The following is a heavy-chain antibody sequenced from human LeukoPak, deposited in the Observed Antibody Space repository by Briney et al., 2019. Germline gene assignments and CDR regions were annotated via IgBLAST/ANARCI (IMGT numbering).Heavy chain of an antibody. CDR3: TRENRPFCPFAY. V-gene: IGHV4-4*02. Sequence: PGGSLRLSCAASGFTFSSYEMKWVRKAPGKGLEWIGEISHSGTTNYNPSLRSRVTMFLDRANNQFSLSLTSVTAADSAVYYCTRENRPFCPFAYWGQGVLVTVSS. CDR2: ISHSGTT. CDR1: GFTFSSYEM. D-gene: IGHD2/OR15-2a*01. J-gene: IGHJ4*02.